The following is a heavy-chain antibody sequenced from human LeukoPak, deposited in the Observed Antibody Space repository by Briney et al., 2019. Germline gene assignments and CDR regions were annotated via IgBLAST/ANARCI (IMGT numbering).Heavy chain of an antibody. J-gene: IGHJ4*02. CDR2: IIPIFGTA. CDR3: TRDGLWFGELLSSDY. CDR1: GGTFSSYA. D-gene: IGHD3-10*01. Sequence: ASVKVSCKASGGTFSSYAISWVRQAPGQGLEWMGGIIPIFGTANYAQKFQGRVTITTDESTSTAYMELSSLRSEDTAVYYCTRDGLWFGELLSSDYWGQGTLVTVSS. V-gene: IGHV1-69*05.